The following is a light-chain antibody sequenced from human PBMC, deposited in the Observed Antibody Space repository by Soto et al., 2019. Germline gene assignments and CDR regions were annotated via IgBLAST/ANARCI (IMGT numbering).Light chain of an antibody. Sequence: EIVMTQSPGILSLSPGERAILSCRASQRIGSSVAWYQQRPGQAPRLLIYAASFRATGVPDRFGGSGSATAFRLTISRLEPDDFAMYFCQQYGSSPITFGQGTRLEI. V-gene: IGKV3-20*01. CDR2: AAS. CDR1: QRIGSSV. CDR3: QQYGSSPIT. J-gene: IGKJ5*01.